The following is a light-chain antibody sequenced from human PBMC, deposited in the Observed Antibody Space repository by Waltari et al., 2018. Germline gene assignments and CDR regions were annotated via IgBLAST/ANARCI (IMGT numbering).Light chain of an antibody. CDR3: QQRYKWPHS. V-gene: IGKV3-11*01. CDR2: DAF. Sequence: SCRARQIVSTNLAWYQKRPGQAPRLLIYDAFDRAAGVPARFSGSSSGVEFTLTISSLEPEDSGVYFCQQRYKWPHSFGGGTKVEI. J-gene: IGKJ4*01. CDR1: QIVSTN.